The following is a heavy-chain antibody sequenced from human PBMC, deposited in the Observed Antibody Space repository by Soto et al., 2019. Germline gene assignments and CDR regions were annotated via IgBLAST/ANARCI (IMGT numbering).Heavy chain of an antibody. CDR2: IYPGDSDT. CDR3: ASATYCSGDCNQGYFEY. J-gene: IGHJ4*02. Sequence: GESLKISCRISGSISGSKLTIYWLGWVRQMPGKGLEWMGIIYPGDSDTKYNPSFQGHVTISGDKSSRTAYLQWNSLRASDTAMYFCASATYCSGDCNQGYFEYCGMGSLANVSS. D-gene: IGHD2-21*01. CDR1: GSISGSKLTIYW. V-gene: IGHV5-51*01.